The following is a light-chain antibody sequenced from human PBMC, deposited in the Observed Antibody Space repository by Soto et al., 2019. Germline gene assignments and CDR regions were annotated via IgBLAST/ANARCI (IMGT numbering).Light chain of an antibody. Sequence: DFQMTQSPSSLSASVGDRATITCRASHAISHDVAWYQQKPGTPPNLLIREAHTLQPGVPSRFSGSGYGTDFTLTINNLQVEDVAPYFCQTSNSVPPTFGGGTKVDIK. V-gene: IGKV1-27*01. J-gene: IGKJ4*01. CDR2: EAH. CDR1: HAISHD. CDR3: QTSNSVPPT.